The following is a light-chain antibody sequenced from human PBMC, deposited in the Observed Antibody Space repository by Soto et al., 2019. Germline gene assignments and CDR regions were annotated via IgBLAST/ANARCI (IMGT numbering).Light chain of an antibody. Sequence: DIVMTQSPATLSVSPGERATLSCRARQSVSSNLAWYQQKPGQAPRLLIYGASTRATGIPARFSGSGSGTEFTLTISSLQSEDFAVYYCQQYNNWPLWTFGQGTKVEIK. CDR3: QQYNNWPLWT. CDR1: QSVSSN. CDR2: GAS. J-gene: IGKJ1*01. V-gene: IGKV3-15*01.